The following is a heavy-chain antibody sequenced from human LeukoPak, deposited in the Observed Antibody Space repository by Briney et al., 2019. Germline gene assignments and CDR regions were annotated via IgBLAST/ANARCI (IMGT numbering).Heavy chain of an antibody. CDR2: ISYSGST. J-gene: IGHJ3*02. D-gene: IGHD3-9*01. V-gene: IGHV4-59*01. CDR3: ARDFTTDYSSTFDI. Sequence: SETLSLTCTVSGGXISNYYWSWIRQSPGKGLEWIGYISYSGSTNYNPSLKSRLTISVDTSKNQFSLKLSSVTAADTAVYYCARDFTTDYSSTFDIWGQGTVITVSS. CDR1: GGXISNYY.